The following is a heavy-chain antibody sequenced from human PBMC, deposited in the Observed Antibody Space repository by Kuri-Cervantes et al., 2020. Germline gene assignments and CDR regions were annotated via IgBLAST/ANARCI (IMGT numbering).Heavy chain of an antibody. D-gene: IGHD6-6*01. V-gene: IGHV3-23*01. Sequence: GESLKISCAASGFTFSSYAMSWVRQAPGKGLEWVSAISGSGGSTYYADSVKGRFTISRDNSKNTLYLQMNSLRAEDTAVYYCAKRKIAARPFDYWGQGTLVTVSS. CDR1: GFTFSSYA. CDR3: AKRKIAARPFDY. J-gene: IGHJ4*02. CDR2: ISGSGGST.